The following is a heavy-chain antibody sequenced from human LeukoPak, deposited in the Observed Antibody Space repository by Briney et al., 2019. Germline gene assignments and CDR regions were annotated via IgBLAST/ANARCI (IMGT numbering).Heavy chain of an antibody. Sequence: SETLSLTCAVYGGSFSGYYWSWIRQPPGKGLEWIGEINHSVSTNYNPSLKSRVTISVDTSKNQFSLKLSSVTAADTAVYYCASPSDEYSSGWYDSALNYWGQGTLVTVSS. CDR3: ASPSDEYSSGWYDSALNY. D-gene: IGHD6-19*01. J-gene: IGHJ4*02. CDR1: GGSFSGYY. CDR2: INHSVST. V-gene: IGHV4-34*01.